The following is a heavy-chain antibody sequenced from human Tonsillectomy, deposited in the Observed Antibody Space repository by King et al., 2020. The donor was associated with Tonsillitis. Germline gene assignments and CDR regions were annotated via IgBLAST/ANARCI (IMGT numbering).Heavy chain of an antibody. D-gene: IGHD6-19*01. Sequence: VQLVESGGGVVQPGRSMRLSCAASGLTLSSYAMHWVRQAPGKGLEWVAVISYDGSNRYYADSVKGRFTISRDNSKNTLYLQMDSLKAEDTGVYFCARSIAVADPFDSWGQGTLVTVSS. CDR3: ARSIAVADPFDS. CDR1: GLTLSSYA. J-gene: IGHJ4*02. CDR2: ISYDGSNR. V-gene: IGHV3-30*04.